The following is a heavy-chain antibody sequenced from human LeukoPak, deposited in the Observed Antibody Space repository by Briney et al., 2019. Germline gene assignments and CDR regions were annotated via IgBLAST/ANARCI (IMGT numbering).Heavy chain of an antibody. Sequence: PGGSLRLSCAASGFTFSSYEMNWVRQAPGTGLEWVSYISSSGSTIYYADSVKGRFTISRDNAKNSLYLQMNSLRAEDTAVYYCASQDILTGYFDYWGQGTLVTVSS. D-gene: IGHD3-9*01. J-gene: IGHJ4*02. CDR2: ISSSGSTI. CDR1: GFTFSSYE. CDR3: ASQDILTGYFDY. V-gene: IGHV3-48*03.